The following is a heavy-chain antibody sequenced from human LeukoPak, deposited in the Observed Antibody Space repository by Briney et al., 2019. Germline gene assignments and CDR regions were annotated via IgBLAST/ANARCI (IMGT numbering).Heavy chain of an antibody. Sequence: GGSLRLSCAASGFIFSSFGIHWVRQAPGKGLEWVSYISSSSTIYYADSVKGRFTSSRDNAKNTLYLQMNSLRAEDTAVYYCARSPITMIIDYWGQGTLVTVSS. J-gene: IGHJ4*02. D-gene: IGHD3-22*01. CDR3: ARSPITMIIDY. CDR1: GFIFSSFG. CDR2: ISSSSTI. V-gene: IGHV3-48*04.